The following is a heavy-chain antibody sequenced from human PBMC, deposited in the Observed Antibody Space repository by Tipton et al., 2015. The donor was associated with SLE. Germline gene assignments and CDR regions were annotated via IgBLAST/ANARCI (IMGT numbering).Heavy chain of an antibody. J-gene: IGHJ5*02. CDR2: IYYSGST. Sequence: TLSLTCSVSADSIRRSYWSWIRQPPGKGLEWIGSIYYSGSTYYNPSLKSRVTISVDTSKNQFSLKLSSVTAADTAVYYCARVQAYEGFDPWGQGTLVTVSS. D-gene: IGHD3-16*01. V-gene: IGHV4-59*12. CDR3: ARVQAYEGFDP. CDR1: ADSIRRSY.